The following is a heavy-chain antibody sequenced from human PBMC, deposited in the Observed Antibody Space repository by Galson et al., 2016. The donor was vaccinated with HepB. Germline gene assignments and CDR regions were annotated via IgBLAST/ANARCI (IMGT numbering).Heavy chain of an antibody. D-gene: IGHD2-15*01. Sequence: CAISGDSVSSNSAVWNWIRQSPSRGLEWLGRTYYRSKWYNDYAVSVKSRVTINPDISKNQFSLQLNSVTPEDTAVYYCARGGHCSGGSCYPPPYMDYYYAMDVWGQGTTVTVSS. V-gene: IGHV6-1*01. CDR1: GDSVSSNSAV. CDR2: TYYRSKWYN. J-gene: IGHJ6*02. CDR3: ARGGHCSGGSCYPPPYMDYYYAMDV.